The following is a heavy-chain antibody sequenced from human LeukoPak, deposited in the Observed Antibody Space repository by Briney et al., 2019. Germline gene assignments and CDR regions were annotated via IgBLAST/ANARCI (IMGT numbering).Heavy chain of an antibody. CDR3: AKGRGGSYYGFDY. J-gene: IGHJ4*02. V-gene: IGHV3-23*01. Sequence: PGGSLRLSCAASGFTFSSYAMSWVRQAPGKGLDCVSTTSGGGGGTYYADSAKGRFTISRDNSKNTLYLQMNSLRAEDTALYFCAKGRGGSYYGFDYWGQGILVTVSS. CDR2: TSGGGGGT. CDR1: GFTFSSYA. D-gene: IGHD1-26*01.